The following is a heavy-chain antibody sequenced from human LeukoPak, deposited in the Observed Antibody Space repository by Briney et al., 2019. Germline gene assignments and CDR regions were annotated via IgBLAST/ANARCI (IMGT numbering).Heavy chain of an antibody. D-gene: IGHD3-3*01. Sequence: ASVKVSCKASGYTFTSYYMHWVRQAPGQGLEWMGIINPSGGSTSYAQKFQGRVTMTRDTSTSTVYMELSSLRSDDTAVYYCARTKTYYDFWSGPSGWGQGTLVTVSS. CDR2: INPSGGST. CDR1: GYTFTSYY. V-gene: IGHV1-46*01. CDR3: ARTKTYYDFWSGPSG. J-gene: IGHJ4*02.